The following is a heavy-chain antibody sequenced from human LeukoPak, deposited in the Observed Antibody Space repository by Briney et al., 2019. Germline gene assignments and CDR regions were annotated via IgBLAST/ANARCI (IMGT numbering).Heavy chain of an antibody. CDR2: IQYDGSTT. D-gene: IGHD2-15*01. J-gene: IGHJ3*02. CDR1: GFTFSSYS. CDR3: ARALVAGVTLNALDI. Sequence: GGSLRLSCAASGFTFSSYSMNWVRQAPGKGLVWVARIQYDGSTTNYADSVKGRFTISRDNAKKTLYVQMNSLRAEDTAVYYCARALVAGVTLNALDIWGQGTMVTVSS. V-gene: IGHV3-74*01.